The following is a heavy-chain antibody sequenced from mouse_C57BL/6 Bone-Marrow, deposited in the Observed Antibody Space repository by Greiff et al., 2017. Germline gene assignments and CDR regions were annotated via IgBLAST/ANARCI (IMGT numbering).Heavy chain of an antibody. CDR1: GYTFTDYY. V-gene: IGHV1-19*01. Sequence: EVQLQESGPVLVKPGASVKMSCKASGYTFTDYYMNWVKQSHGKSLEWIGVINPYNGGTSYNQKFKGKATLTVDKSSSTAYMELNSLTSEDSAVYYCAAYYYGSNWWGQGTTRTASS. CDR2: INPYNGGT. D-gene: IGHD1-1*01. CDR3: AAYYYGSNW. J-gene: IGHJ2*01.